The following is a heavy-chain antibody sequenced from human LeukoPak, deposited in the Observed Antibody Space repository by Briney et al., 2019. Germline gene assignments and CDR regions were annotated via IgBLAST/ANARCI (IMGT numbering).Heavy chain of an antibody. CDR2: INPNSGGT. CDR3: AMATEGNYYYYGMDV. J-gene: IGHJ6*02. CDR1: GYTFTGYY. V-gene: IGHV1-2*02. Sequence: GASVKVSCKASGYTFTGYYMHWVRQAPGQGLEWMGWINPNSGGTNYAQKFQGRVTMTRDTSISTAYMELSRLRSDDTAVYYCAMATEGNYYYYGMDVWGQGTTVTVSS. D-gene: IGHD5-12*01.